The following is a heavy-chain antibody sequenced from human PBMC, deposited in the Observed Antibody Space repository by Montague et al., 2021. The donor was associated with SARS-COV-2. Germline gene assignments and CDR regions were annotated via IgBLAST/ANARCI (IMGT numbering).Heavy chain of an antibody. CDR1: GAPLNRGLYY. J-gene: IGHJ4*02. V-gene: IGHV4-31*11. D-gene: IGHD3-10*01. CDR2: MFYTGST. Sequence: TLSLTCAVSGAPLNRGLYYWRWIRRHPGKGLEWIGYMFYTGSTYYNRSLKSRLTISLDASKNQFSLSLSSVTAADTAIYYCARFSVRDYYFDYWGQGTLVSVS. CDR3: ARFSVRDYYFDY.